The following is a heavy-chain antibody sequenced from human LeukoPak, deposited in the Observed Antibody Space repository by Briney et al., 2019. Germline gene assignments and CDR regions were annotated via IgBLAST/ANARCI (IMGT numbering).Heavy chain of an antibody. D-gene: IGHD3-16*02. Sequence: ASVRVSCKASGYTFTAYYLHWVRQAPGQGIEWMGWINPNSGGTNYAQKFKGWVTLTRDTSINTTYMELSRLASDVTAVYFCARGTPGSYLGYWGQGTLVTVSS. CDR3: ARGTPGSYLGY. CDR2: INPNSGGT. V-gene: IGHV1-2*04. CDR1: GYTFTAYY. J-gene: IGHJ4*02.